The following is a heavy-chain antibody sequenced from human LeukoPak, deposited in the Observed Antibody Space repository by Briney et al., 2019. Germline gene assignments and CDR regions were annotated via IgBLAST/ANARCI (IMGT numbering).Heavy chain of an antibody. CDR1: GYTLTELS. J-gene: IGHJ4*02. CDR3: ATVAAAGAYRFDY. Sequence: WASVKVSCKVSGYTLTELSMYWVRQAPGKGLEWMGGFDPEDGETIYAQKFQGRVTMTEDTSTDTAYMELSSLRSEDTAVYYCATVAAAGAYRFDYWGQGTLVTVSS. D-gene: IGHD6-13*01. V-gene: IGHV1-24*01. CDR2: FDPEDGET.